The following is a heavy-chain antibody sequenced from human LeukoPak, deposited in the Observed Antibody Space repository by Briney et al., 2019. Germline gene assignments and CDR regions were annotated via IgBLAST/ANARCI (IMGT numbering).Heavy chain of an antibody. V-gene: IGHV3-74*01. J-gene: IGHJ5*02. CDR1: GFALSGYW. CDR3: ARDQDGPGATVDH. CDR2: INNDGSGT. Sequence: GRSLRLSCAASGFALSGYWMQWVRQAPGKGLVWVSRINNDGSGTTYADSVKGRFTISRDNVKNTLYLKMNSLRAEDTAIYYCARDQDGPGATVDHWGQGTLVTVSS. D-gene: IGHD1-26*01.